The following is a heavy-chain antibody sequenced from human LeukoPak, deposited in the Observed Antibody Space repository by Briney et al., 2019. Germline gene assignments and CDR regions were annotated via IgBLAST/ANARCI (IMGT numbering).Heavy chain of an antibody. CDR3: ARDRSGIAARPLDP. D-gene: IGHD6-6*01. V-gene: IGHV4-39*07. Sequence: SETLSLTCTVSGGSISSSSYYWGWIRQPPGTGLEWIGSIYYSGSTYYNPSLKSRVTISVDTSKNQFSLKLSSVTAADTAVYYCARDRSGIAARPLDPWGQGTLVTVSS. J-gene: IGHJ5*02. CDR2: IYYSGST. CDR1: GGSISSSSYY.